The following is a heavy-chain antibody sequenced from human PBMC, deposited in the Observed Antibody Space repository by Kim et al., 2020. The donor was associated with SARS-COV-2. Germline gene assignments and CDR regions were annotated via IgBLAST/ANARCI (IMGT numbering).Heavy chain of an antibody. CDR3: AIDYYDSSGYYTDAFDI. J-gene: IGHJ3*02. V-gene: IGHV1-3*01. CDR2: INAGNGNT. CDR1: GYTFTSYA. D-gene: IGHD3-22*01. Sequence: ASVKVSCKASGYTFTSYAMHWVRQAPGQRLEWMGWINAGNGNTKYSQKFQGRVTITRDTSASTAYMELSSLRSEDTAVYYCAIDYYDSSGYYTDAFDIWGQGTMVTVSS.